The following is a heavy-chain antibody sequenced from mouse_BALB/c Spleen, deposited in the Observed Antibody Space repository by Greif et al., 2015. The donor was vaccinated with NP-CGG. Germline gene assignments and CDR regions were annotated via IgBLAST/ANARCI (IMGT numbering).Heavy chain of an antibody. CDR3: ARDRSMVTTKGYYYAMDY. CDR1: GFTFSDYY. V-gene: IGHV5-4*02. CDR2: ISDGGSYT. J-gene: IGHJ4*01. Sequence: EVQRVESGGGLVKPGGSLKLSCAASGFTFSDYYMYWVRQTPEKRLEWVATISDGGSYTYYPDSVKGRFTISRDNAKNNLYLQMSSLKSEDTAMYYYARDRSMVTTKGYYYAMDYWGQGTSVTVSS. D-gene: IGHD2-2*01.